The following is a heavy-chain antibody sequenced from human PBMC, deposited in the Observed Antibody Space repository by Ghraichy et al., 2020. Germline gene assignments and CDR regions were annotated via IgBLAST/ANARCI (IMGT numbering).Heavy chain of an antibody. V-gene: IGHV1-8*01. D-gene: IGHD3-10*01. CDR3: ARVRGRYYYGSGSYPPDYYYYGMDV. Sequence: VKVSCKASGYTFTSYDINWVRQATGQGLEWMGWMNPNSGNTGYAQKFQGRVTMTRNTSISTAYMELSSLRSEDTAVYYCARVRGRYYYGSGSYPPDYYYYGMDVWGQGTTVTVSS. J-gene: IGHJ6*02. CDR2: MNPNSGNT. CDR1: GYTFTSYD.